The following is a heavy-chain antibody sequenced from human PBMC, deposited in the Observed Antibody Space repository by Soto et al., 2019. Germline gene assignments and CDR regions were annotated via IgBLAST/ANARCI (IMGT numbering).Heavy chain of an antibody. Sequence: GGSLRLSCVGSGFIFSNNAMHWVRQAPGKGLEWVAFISYDSSEIFYADSVKGRFTISRDNPKNTLFLHTNSPRADDTAVYYCAIARVADSSLDHWGRGVLVTVSS. CDR3: AIARVADSSLDH. D-gene: IGHD3-3*01. V-gene: IGHV3-30*01. CDR1: GFIFSNNA. CDR2: ISYDSSEI. J-gene: IGHJ4*01.